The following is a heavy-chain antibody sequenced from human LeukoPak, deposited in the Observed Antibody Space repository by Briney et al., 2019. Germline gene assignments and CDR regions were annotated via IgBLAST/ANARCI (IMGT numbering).Heavy chain of an antibody. Sequence: HTGGSLRLSCAASGFTVSSNYMSWVRQAPGKGLEWVSVIYSGGSTYYADSVKGRFTISRDNSKNTLYPQMNSLRAEDTAVYFCARRQVGATVDYWGQGTLVTVSS. V-gene: IGHV3-66*02. CDR3: ARRQVGATVDY. CDR1: GFTVSSNY. CDR2: IYSGGST. D-gene: IGHD1-26*01. J-gene: IGHJ4*02.